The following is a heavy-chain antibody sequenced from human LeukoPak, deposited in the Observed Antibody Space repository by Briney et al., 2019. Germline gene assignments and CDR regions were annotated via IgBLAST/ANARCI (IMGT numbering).Heavy chain of an antibody. Sequence: ASVKVSCKASGYTFTCYYMHWVRQAPGQGGEGMGWINPNSGGTNYAQKFQGRVTMTRDTSISTAYMELSRLRSDDMAVYYCARGAVAVAGMGLDYWGQGTLVTVSS. D-gene: IGHD6-19*01. CDR2: INPNSGGT. V-gene: IGHV1-2*02. CDR3: ARGAVAVAGMGLDY. J-gene: IGHJ4*02. CDR1: GYTFTCYY.